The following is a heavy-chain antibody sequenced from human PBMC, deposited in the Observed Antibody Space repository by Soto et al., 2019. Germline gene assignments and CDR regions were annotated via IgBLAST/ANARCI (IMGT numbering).Heavy chain of an antibody. D-gene: IGHD2-2*01. V-gene: IGHV1-69*04. CDR2: IIPILGIA. CDR1: GGTFSSYT. Sequence: SVKVSCKASGGTFSSYTISCVRQAPGQGLEWMGRIIPILGIANYAQKFQGRVTITADKSTSTAYMELSSLRSEDTAVYYCARDKYCSSTSCPNPNAFDIWGQGTMVTVSS. J-gene: IGHJ3*02. CDR3: ARDKYCSSTSCPNPNAFDI.